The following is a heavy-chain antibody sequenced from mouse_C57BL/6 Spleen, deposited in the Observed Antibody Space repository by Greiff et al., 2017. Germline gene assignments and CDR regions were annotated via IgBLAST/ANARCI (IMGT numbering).Heavy chain of an antibody. D-gene: IGHD2-5*01. Sequence: QVQLQQPGAELVKPGASVKLSCKASGYTFTSYWMHWVKQRPGRGLEWIGRIDPNSGGTTYNEKFKSKATLTVDKPSSTAYMQLSSLTSEDSAVYYCARGDAYYSNYIDDWGQGTTLTVSS. CDR2: IDPNSGGT. CDR3: ARGDAYYSNYIDD. V-gene: IGHV1-72*01. J-gene: IGHJ2*01. CDR1: GYTFTSYW.